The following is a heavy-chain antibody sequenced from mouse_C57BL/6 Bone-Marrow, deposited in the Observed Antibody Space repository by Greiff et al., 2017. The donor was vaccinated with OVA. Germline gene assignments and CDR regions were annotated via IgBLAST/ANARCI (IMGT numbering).Heavy chain of an antibody. CDR2: INPYNGGT. V-gene: IGHV1-19*01. D-gene: IGHD2-4*01. CDR1: GYTFTDYY. Sequence: EVQLQESGPVLVKPGASVKMSCKASGYTFTDYYMNWVKQSHGKSLEWIGVINPYNGGTSYNQKFKGKATLTVDKSSSTAYMELNSLTSEDSAVYYCARLGDYDAWFAYWGQGTLVTVSA. J-gene: IGHJ3*01. CDR3: ARLGDYDAWFAY.